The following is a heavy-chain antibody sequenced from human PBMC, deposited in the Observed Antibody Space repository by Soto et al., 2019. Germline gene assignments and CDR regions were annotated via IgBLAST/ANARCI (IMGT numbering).Heavy chain of an antibody. Sequence: GPEVKKPGASVRVSCKASDYTFTSYGIAWVRQAPGQGLEWMGWISGYNGNTNYARSLRGRVAMTTDTSTSTAYMELRSLRSDDTAVYYCARSGSSWNLREFDYWGQGTLVTVSS. J-gene: IGHJ4*02. V-gene: IGHV1-18*01. CDR2: ISGYNGNT. CDR3: ARSGSSWNLREFDY. D-gene: IGHD6-13*01. CDR1: DYTFTSYG.